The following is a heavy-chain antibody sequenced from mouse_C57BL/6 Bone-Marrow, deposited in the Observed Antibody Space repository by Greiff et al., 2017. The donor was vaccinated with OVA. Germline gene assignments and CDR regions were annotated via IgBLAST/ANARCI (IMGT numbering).Heavy chain of an antibody. Sequence: QVQLQQSGPGLVQPSQSLSITCTVSGFSLTSYGVHWVRQSPGKGLEWLGVIWSGGSTDYNAAFISRLSISKDNSKSQVFFKMNSLQADDTAIYYCASFYGNYDVCYYAMDYWGQGTSVTVSS. CDR1: GFSLTSYG. CDR2: IWSGGST. D-gene: IGHD2-1*01. J-gene: IGHJ4*01. CDR3: ASFYGNYDVCYYAMDY. V-gene: IGHV2-2*01.